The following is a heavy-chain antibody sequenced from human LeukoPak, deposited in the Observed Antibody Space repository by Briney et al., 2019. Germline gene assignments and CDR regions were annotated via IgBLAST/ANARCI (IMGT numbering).Heavy chain of an antibody. D-gene: IGHD3-10*01. CDR1: GFTFSSYA. CDR3: ARGVGDILRGDWFDP. J-gene: IGHJ5*02. Sequence: GGSLRLSCAASGFTFSSYAMHWVRQAPGKGLEWVAVISYDGSNKYYADSVKGRFTISRDNSKNTLFLQMNSLRPEDTAVYYCARGVGDILRGDWFDPWGQGTLVTVSS. CDR2: ISYDGSNK. V-gene: IGHV3-30*01.